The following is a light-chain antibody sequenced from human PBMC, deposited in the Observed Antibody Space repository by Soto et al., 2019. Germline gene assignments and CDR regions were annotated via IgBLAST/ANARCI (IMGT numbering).Light chain of an antibody. Sequence: QSALTQPASVSGSPGQSITISCTGTSSDVGAYNYVSWHQQHPVKAPKLMIYDVTNRPSGVSDRFSGSKSGNTASLTISGLQAEDEADYYCSSYTSSSTPYVFVTGTKVNLL. CDR2: DVT. V-gene: IGLV2-14*01. J-gene: IGLJ1*01. CDR1: SSDVGAYNY. CDR3: SSYTSSSTPYV.